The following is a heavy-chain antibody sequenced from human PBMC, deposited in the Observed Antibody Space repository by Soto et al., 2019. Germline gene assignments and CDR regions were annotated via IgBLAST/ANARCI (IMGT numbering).Heavy chain of an antibody. V-gene: IGHV4-30-4*01. Sequence: SATLPFTCSASGGTISSGYYYWSRIRKPPGKGLEWIGNSYYRGNTYYNPSLKSRLIISIDTSKYQFSLKVGSVTAADTAVYYCASSSLYGIDVRGQGTTFTVSS. J-gene: IGHJ6*02. CDR3: ASSSLYGIDV. CDR2: SYYRGNT. CDR1: GGTISSGYYY.